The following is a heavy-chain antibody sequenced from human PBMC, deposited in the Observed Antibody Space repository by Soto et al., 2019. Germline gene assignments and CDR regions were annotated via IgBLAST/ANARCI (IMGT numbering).Heavy chain of an antibody. CDR1: GYTFTSYY. D-gene: IGHD2-21*02. CDR2: INPSGGST. Sequence: QVQLVQSGAEVKKPGASVKVSCKASGYTFTSYYMHWVRQAPGQGLEWMGIINPSGGSTSYAQKFQGRVTTTRDTSTSTVYMELSSLRSEDTAVYYCARDRVVTAIPRYYFDYWGQGTLVTVSS. V-gene: IGHV1-46*01. CDR3: ARDRVVTAIPRYYFDY. J-gene: IGHJ4*02.